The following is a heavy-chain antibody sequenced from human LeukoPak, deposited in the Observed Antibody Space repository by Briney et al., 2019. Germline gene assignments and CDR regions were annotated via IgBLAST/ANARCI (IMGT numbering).Heavy chain of an antibody. D-gene: IGHD2-2*01. J-gene: IGHJ4*02. V-gene: IGHV3-23*01. CDR1: GFTFSSCA. CDR3: AKGEGIVVVPAAVPN. CDR2: ISGSGGST. Sequence: GGSLRLSCAASGFTFSSCAMSWVRQAPGKGLEWVSAISGSGGSTYYADSVKGRFTISRDNSKNTLYLQMNSLRAEDTAVYYCAKGEGIVVVPAAVPNWGQGTLVTVSS.